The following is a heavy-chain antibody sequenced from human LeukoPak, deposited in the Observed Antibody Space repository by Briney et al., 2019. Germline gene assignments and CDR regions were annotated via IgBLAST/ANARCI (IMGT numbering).Heavy chain of an antibody. CDR2: INHSGST. Sequence: SETLSLTCAVYGGSFSGYYWSWIRQPPGKGLEWIGEINHSGSTNYNPSLKSRVTISVDTSKNQFSLKLSSVTAADTAVYYCARHRNIVVVPAARHNWFDPWGQGTLVTVSS. CDR1: GGSFSGYY. D-gene: IGHD2-2*01. CDR3: ARHRNIVVVPAARHNWFDP. J-gene: IGHJ5*02. V-gene: IGHV4-34*01.